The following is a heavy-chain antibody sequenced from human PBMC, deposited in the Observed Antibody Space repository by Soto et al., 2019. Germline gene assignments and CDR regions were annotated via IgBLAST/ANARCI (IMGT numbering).Heavy chain of an antibody. V-gene: IGHV4-39*01. J-gene: IGHJ4*02. D-gene: IGHD1-26*01. CDR2: IYYSGST. CDR1: AGSLSRSGYY. CDR3: ARRAEWELPYYFAY. Sequence: PSDTLSLPWTVSAGSLSRSGYYWGWLRQPQGKGLEWIGSIYYSGSTYYNPSLKSRVTISVDTSKNQFSLKLSSVTAADTAAYYCARRAEWELPYYFAYWGQGTLVTVSS.